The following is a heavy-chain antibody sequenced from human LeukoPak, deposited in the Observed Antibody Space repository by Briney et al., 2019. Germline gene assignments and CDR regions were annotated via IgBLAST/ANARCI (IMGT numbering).Heavy chain of an antibody. CDR3: ARELGIEGYWYFDL. D-gene: IGHD7-27*01. J-gene: IGHJ2*01. CDR2: ISTASNP. CDR1: GFTVRSYD. Sequence: GGSLRLSCAASGFTVRSYDMHWVRQVAGKGLELVPSISTASNPHYAASVQGRFTIFRAKSENSLYLQMNSLSAEATAVYYCARELGIEGYWYFDLWGRGTLVTVSS. V-gene: IGHV3-13*05.